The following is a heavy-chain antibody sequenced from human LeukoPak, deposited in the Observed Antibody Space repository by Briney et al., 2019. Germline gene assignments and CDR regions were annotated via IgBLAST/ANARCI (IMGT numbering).Heavy chain of an antibody. V-gene: IGHV1-2*02. J-gene: IGHJ6*03. CDR2: INPNSGGT. Sequence: ASVKVSCKASGYTFTGYYMHWVRQAPGQGLEWMGWINPNSGGTNYAQKFQGRVTMTRDTSISTAYMELSRLRSDDTAVYYCARDYPPVATRPYYYYYYMDVWGKGTTVTVSS. CDR3: ARDYPPVATRPYYYYYYMDV. D-gene: IGHD5-12*01. CDR1: GYTFTGYY.